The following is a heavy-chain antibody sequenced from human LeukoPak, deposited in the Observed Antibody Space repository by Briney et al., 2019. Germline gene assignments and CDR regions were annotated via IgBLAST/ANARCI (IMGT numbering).Heavy chain of an antibody. V-gene: IGHV3-33*01. CDR1: GFSFSSYA. CDR2: IWYDGSRF. Sequence: GRSLRLSCAASGFSFSSYAMHWVRQAPGKGLEWVAVIWYDGSRFYYADSVKGRFTISRDNSKNTLHLQMNSLRAEDTAVYHCAREKDDAFDIWGQGTMVTVSS. J-gene: IGHJ3*02. CDR3: AREKDDAFDI.